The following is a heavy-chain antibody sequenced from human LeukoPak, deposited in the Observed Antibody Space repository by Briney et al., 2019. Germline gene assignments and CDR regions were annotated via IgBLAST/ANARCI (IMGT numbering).Heavy chain of an antibody. D-gene: IGHD1-26*01. V-gene: IGHV3-23*01. Sequence: RGALRVSCAASGFTLNSYVISWVRPAPGKGLEGVADICGSGYSIYYAHSLKRRLTSSSDNSKNTLYLQINSLRAEDTAVYYCAKDGPPDIVGAPDYFDYWGQGTLVTVSS. CDR1: GFTLNSYV. J-gene: IGHJ4*02. CDR2: ICGSGYSI. CDR3: AKDGPPDIVGAPDYFDY.